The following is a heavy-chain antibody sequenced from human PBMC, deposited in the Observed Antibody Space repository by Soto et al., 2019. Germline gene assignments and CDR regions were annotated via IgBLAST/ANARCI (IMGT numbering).Heavy chain of an antibody. CDR2: ISGSGGST. D-gene: IGHD4-17*01. J-gene: IGHJ4*02. CDR3: AKDQADYGDYFLDY. V-gene: IGHV3-23*01. Sequence: GGSLRLSCAASGFTFSSYAMSWVRQAPGKGLEWVSAISGSGGSTYYADSVKGRFTISRDNSKNTLYLEMNSLRAEDTAVYYCAKDQADYGDYFLDYWGQGTLVTVSS. CDR1: GFTFSSYA.